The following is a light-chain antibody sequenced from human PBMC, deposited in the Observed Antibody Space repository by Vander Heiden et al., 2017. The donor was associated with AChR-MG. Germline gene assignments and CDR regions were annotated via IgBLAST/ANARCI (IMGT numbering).Light chain of an antibody. CDR1: RSKIGAVYD. Sequence: QSVLTQPPSVAGAPGQRVTISCTGSRSKIGAVYDVPCYQQLRGTAPKPLTYRNSNPPSGVPDRFSGSKSGTSASLAITGLQAEDEADYYCQSYDSSLSGSVFGGGTKLTVL. CDR2: RNS. V-gene: IGLV1-40*01. CDR3: QSYDSSLSGSV. J-gene: IGLJ3*02.